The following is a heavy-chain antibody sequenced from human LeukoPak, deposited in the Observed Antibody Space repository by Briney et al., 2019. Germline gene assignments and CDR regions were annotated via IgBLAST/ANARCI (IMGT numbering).Heavy chain of an antibody. Sequence: GGSLRLSCAASGFTFSSYGMHWVRQAPGKGLEWVAVIWYDGSNKYYADSVKGRFTISRDNSKNTLYLQMNSLRAEDTAVYYCARDSRGFSYFDYWGQGTLVTVSS. CDR3: ARDSRGFSYFDY. D-gene: IGHD3-10*01. CDR2: IWYDGSNK. V-gene: IGHV3-33*01. CDR1: GFTFSSYG. J-gene: IGHJ4*02.